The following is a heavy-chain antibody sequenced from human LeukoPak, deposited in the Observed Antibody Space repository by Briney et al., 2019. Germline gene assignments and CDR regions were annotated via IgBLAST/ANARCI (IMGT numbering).Heavy chain of an antibody. CDR3: ARDTEWSRGYFDY. V-gene: IGHV3-30-3*01. CDR1: GFTFSSYA. CDR2: ISYDGSNK. Sequence: GGSLRLSCAASGFTFSSYAMHWVRQAPGKGLEWVAVISYDGSNKYYADSVKGRFTISRDNSKNTLYLQMNSLRAEDTAVYYCARDTEWSRGYFDYWGQGTLVTVSS. D-gene: IGHD2-8*01. J-gene: IGHJ4*02.